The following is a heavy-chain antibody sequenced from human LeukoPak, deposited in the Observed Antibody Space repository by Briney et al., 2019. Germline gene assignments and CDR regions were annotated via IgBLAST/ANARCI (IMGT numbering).Heavy chain of an antibody. CDR1: GFIDSSNY. D-gene: IGHD2-21*02. J-gene: IGHJ3*02. CDR3: AKDQDIVVVTATEDDAFDI. CDR2: IYSGGTP. Sequence: GGPLTLSCVPSGFIDSSNYMSCARQAPGKGREWVSIIYSGGTPYHADTVKGRFTISRDNSKNTLYLQMNSLRAEDTAVYYCAKDQDIVVVTATEDDAFDIWGQGTMVTVSS. V-gene: IGHV3-53*01.